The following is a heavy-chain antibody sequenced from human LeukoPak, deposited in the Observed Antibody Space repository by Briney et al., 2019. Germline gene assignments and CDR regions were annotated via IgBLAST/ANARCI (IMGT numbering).Heavy chain of an antibody. CDR2: IWSDATDM. CDR1: GFIFSHYG. Sequence: GGSLRLSCAASGFIFSHYGFHWVRQTPGKGLEWVASIWSDATDMFYGNSVKGRFFIQRDNVQKTVYLQMSSLRADDTAVYYRVKDAQRGFDYSNSFQYWGQGSLVTVSS. CDR3: VKDAQRGFDYSNSFQY. V-gene: IGHV3-30*02. J-gene: IGHJ4*02. D-gene: IGHD4-11*01.